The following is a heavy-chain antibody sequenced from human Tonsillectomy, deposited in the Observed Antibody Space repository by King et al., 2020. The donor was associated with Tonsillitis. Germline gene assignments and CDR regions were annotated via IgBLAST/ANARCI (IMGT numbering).Heavy chain of an antibody. J-gene: IGHJ4*02. CDR1: AFIFSNYA. CDR2: ISYDGSNK. CDR3: ARGIEVAASFDY. D-gene: IGHD6-19*01. Sequence: VQLVESGGGVVQPGRSLRLSCAASAFIFSNYAMHWVRQAPGKGLEWVAVISYDGSNKYYADSVKGRFTISRDNSKNTLYLQMNSLRAEDTAVYYCARGIEVAASFDYWGQGTLVTVSS. V-gene: IGHV3-30-3*01.